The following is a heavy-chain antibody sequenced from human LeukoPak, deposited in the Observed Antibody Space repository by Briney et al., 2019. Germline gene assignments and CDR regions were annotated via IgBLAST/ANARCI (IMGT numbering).Heavy chain of an antibody. Sequence: GGSLRLSCAASGFTFSSYSMNWVRQAPGKGLEWVSSISSSSSYIYYADSVKGRFTISRDNAKNSLYLQMNSLRAEDTAVYYCARGYCSGGSCYWQDAFDIWGQGTMVTVSS. CDR2: ISSSSSYI. V-gene: IGHV3-21*01. J-gene: IGHJ3*02. CDR1: GFTFSSYS. D-gene: IGHD2-15*01. CDR3: ARGYCSGGSCYWQDAFDI.